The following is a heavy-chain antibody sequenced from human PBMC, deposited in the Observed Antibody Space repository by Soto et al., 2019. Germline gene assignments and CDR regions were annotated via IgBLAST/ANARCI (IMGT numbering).Heavy chain of an antibody. CDR2: INPSGGST. Sequence: ASVKVSCKASGYTFTSYYMHWVRQAPGQGLEWMGIINPSGGSTSYAQKFQGRVTMTRDTSTSTVYMELSSLRSEDTAVYYCARDPRGLTGTTYPFDYWGQGTLVTVSS. CDR3: ARDPRGLTGTTYPFDY. J-gene: IGHJ4*02. V-gene: IGHV1-46*01. D-gene: IGHD1-1*01. CDR1: GYTFTSYY.